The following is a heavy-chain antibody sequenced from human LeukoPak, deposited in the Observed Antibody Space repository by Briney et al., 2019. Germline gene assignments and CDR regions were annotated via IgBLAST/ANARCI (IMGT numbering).Heavy chain of an antibody. CDR1: GFTFSSYS. CDR2: ISSSSSYI. V-gene: IGHV3-21*01. D-gene: IGHD6-19*01. CDR3: ASQQWLVPPFDY. Sequence: GGSLRLSCAASGFTFSSYSMNWVRQAPGKGLEWVSSISSSSSYIYYADSVKGRFTIPRDNAKNSLYLQMNSLRAEDTAVYYCASQQWLVPPFDYWGQGTLVTVSS. J-gene: IGHJ4*02.